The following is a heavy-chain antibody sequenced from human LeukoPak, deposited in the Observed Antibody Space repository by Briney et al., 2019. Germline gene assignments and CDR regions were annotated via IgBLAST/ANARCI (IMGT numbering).Heavy chain of an antibody. J-gene: IGHJ5*02. Sequence: GGSLRLSCAASGFTFSSYGMHWVRQAPGKGLEWVSAISGSGGSTYYADSVKGRFTISRDNSKNTLYLQMNSLRAEDTAVYYCARDLGRYYDTSDNWFDPWGQGTLVTVSS. CDR2: ISGSGGST. D-gene: IGHD3-22*01. CDR1: GFTFSSYG. V-gene: IGHV3-23*01. CDR3: ARDLGRYYDTSDNWFDP.